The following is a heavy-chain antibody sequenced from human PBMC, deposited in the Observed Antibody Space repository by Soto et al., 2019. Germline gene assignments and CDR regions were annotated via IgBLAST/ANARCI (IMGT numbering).Heavy chain of an antibody. CDR1: GGPLISYA. Sequence: SVKVSCNASGGPLISYAIIWVRQAPGQGLEWMGGIIPIFGTANYAQKFQGRVTITADKSTSTAYMELSSLRSEDTAVYYCARSSSGFDYWGQGTLVTVS. J-gene: IGHJ4*02. D-gene: IGHD6-19*01. CDR2: IIPIFGTA. V-gene: IGHV1-69*06. CDR3: ARSSSGFDY.